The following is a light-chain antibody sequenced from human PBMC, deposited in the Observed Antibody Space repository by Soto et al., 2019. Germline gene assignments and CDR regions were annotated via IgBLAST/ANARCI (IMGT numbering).Light chain of an antibody. Sequence: QSVLTQPASVSGSPGQSITISCTGTSSDVGGYNFVSWYQQHPGKAPKVMIYEVSNRPSGVSNRFSGSKSGNTASLTISGLQAEDEADYYCSSYTSSSSWVVGGGTKLTVL. CDR3: SSYTSSSSWV. CDR2: EVS. J-gene: IGLJ3*02. V-gene: IGLV2-14*01. CDR1: SSDVGGYNF.